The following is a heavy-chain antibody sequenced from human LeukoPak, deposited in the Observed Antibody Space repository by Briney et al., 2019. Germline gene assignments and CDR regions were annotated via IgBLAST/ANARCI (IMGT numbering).Heavy chain of an antibody. CDR1: GFTFSNYA. J-gene: IGHJ4*02. D-gene: IGHD3-10*01. CDR2: LSGSGGVT. V-gene: IGHV3-23*01. CDR3: ARDWVRSHCTD. Sequence: PGGSLRLSCAASGFTFSNYAMSWVRQVPGKGLDWVSALSGSGGVTYYTDSVKGRFTVSRDNSKNTLYLQMDSLRAEDTAVYYCARDWVRSHCTDWGQGTLVTVSS.